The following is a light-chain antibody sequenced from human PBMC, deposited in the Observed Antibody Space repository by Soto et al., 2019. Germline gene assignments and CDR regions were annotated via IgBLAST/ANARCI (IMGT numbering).Light chain of an antibody. CDR3: QHLVNSLTWT. CDR1: QSVNSR. J-gene: IGKJ1*01. V-gene: IGKV3-20*01. CDR2: GAS. Sequence: EIVLTQSPGTLSLSPGGRSTLSCRSSQSVNSRLAWYQHKPGQAPRLLISGASSRATGIPDRFSGGGSGTDFTLTISRLEPEDFAVYYCQHLVNSLTWTFGQGTKVDIK.